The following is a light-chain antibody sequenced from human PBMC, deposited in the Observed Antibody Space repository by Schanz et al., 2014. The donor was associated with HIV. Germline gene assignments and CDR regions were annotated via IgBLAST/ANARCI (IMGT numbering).Light chain of an antibody. V-gene: IGKV1-39*02. Sequence: DMQMTQSPSSLSASVGDRVTITCRASQSISSYLNWYQQKPGKAPNLLIYAASSLQGGVPSRFSGSGSGTDFTLTINSLQPEDFATYYCQRYNSYSHTFGQGTKLDIK. CDR2: AAS. J-gene: IGKJ2*01. CDR3: QRYNSYSHT. CDR1: QSISSY.